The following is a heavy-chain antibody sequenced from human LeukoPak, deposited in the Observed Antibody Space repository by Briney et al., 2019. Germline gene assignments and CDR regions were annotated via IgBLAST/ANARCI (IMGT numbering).Heavy chain of an antibody. CDR1: GYTFTSYG. V-gene: IGHV1-18*01. CDR3: ARDRSYYYDSSGYPPSDY. CDR2: ISAYNGNT. J-gene: IGHJ4*02. Sequence: ASVKVSCKASGYTFTSYGISWVRQAPGQGLEWMGWISAYNGNTNYAQKPQGRVTMTTDTSTSTAYMELRSLRSDDTAVYYCARDRSYYYDSSGYPPSDYWGQGTLVTVSS. D-gene: IGHD3-22*01.